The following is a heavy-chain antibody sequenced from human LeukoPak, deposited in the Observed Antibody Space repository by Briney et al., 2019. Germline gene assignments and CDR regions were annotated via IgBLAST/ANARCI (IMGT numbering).Heavy chain of an antibody. CDR2: INSDGSST. CDR3: ARISHDYELDY. Sequence: GGSLRLSCAASGFTFSHYSMNWVRQAPGKGLVWVSRINSDGSSTSYADSVKGRFTISRDNAKNTLYLQMNSLRAEDTAVYYCARISHDYELDYWGQGTLVTVSS. D-gene: IGHD4-17*01. CDR1: GFTFSHYS. J-gene: IGHJ4*02. V-gene: IGHV3-74*01.